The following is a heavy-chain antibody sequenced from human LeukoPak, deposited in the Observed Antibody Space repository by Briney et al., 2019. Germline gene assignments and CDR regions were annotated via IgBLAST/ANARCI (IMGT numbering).Heavy chain of an antibody. Sequence: ASVKVSCKASGYTFTSYDINWVRQATGQGLEWMGWMNPNSGNTGYAQKFQGRVTMTRNTSISTAYMELSSLRSEDTAVYYCARGKNDFWSGYEPYDYWGQGTLVTVFS. CDR1: GYTFTSYD. CDR3: ARGKNDFWSGYEPYDY. J-gene: IGHJ4*02. V-gene: IGHV1-8*01. D-gene: IGHD3-3*01. CDR2: MNPNSGNT.